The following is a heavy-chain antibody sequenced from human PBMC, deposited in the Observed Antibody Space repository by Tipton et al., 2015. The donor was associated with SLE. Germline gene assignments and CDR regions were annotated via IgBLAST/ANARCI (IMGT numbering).Heavy chain of an antibody. CDR2: ISTYNGNT. Sequence: QVQLVQSGAEVKKPGASVKVSCKTSGYTFGTYGISWVRQAPGQGLEWMGWISTYNGNTNYAQKLQGRVTMTRDTSTSTAYMELTSLRSDDTAVYYCARSHHVSDYSGHGGGDYWGQGTLVTVSS. J-gene: IGHJ4*02. CDR1: GYTFGTYG. CDR3: ARSHHVSDYSGHGGGDY. D-gene: IGHD5-12*01. V-gene: IGHV1-18*01.